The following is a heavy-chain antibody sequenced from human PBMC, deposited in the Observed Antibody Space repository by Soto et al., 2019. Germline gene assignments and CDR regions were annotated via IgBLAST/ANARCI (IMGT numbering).Heavy chain of an antibody. V-gene: IGHV1-69*12. Sequence: QVQLVQSGAEVKKPGSSVKVSCKASGGTFSSYAISWVRQAPGQGLEWMGGIIPIFGTANYAQKFQGRVTMTADEYTSTAYMELSSLRSEDTAVYYCARDGTPKLRDFDWSNWFDPWGQGTLVTVSS. J-gene: IGHJ5*02. D-gene: IGHD3-9*01. CDR3: ARDGTPKLRDFDWSNWFDP. CDR2: IIPIFGTA. CDR1: GGTFSSYA.